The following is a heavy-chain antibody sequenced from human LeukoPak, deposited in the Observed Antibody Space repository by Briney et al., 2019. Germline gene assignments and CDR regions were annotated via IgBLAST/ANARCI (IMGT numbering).Heavy chain of an antibody. D-gene: IGHD2-2*01. CDR1: GFTFSSYW. CDR2: INSDGSST. CDR3: ARSPPPGYCSSTSCPHDY. Sequence: PGGSLRLSCAASGFTFSSYWMHWVRQAPGKGLVWVSRINSDGSSTSYADSVKGRFTISRDNAKNTLYLQVNSLRAEDTAVYYCARSPPPGYCSSTSCPHDYWGQGTLVTVSS. V-gene: IGHV3-74*01. J-gene: IGHJ4*02.